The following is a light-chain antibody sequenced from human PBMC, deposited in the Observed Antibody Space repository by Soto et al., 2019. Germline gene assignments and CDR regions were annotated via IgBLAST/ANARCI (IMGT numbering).Light chain of an antibody. CDR3: SSYTSSSTVA. CDR2: EVS. CDR1: SSDVGGYNY. Sequence: QSALTQPASVSVSPGQSITISCTGTSSDVGGYNYVSWYQQHPGKAPKLMIYEVSQRPSGDSNRFSGSKSGNTASLTISGLQAEDEADYWCSSYTSSSTVAFGTGTKVTVL. J-gene: IGLJ1*01. V-gene: IGLV2-14*01.